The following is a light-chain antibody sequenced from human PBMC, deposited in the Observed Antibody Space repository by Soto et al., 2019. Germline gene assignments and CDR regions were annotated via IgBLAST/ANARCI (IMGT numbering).Light chain of an antibody. J-gene: IGKJ2*01. Sequence: DIVLTQSPGTLSLSPGERATLSCRTRQSVSNTYLAWYQQKPGQAPRLLIYGASSRATGIPDRFSGSGSGTDFTLTISRLEHEYFAVYYCQQYGTSPPVYAFGQGTKLEIK. CDR1: QSVSNTY. V-gene: IGKV3-20*01. CDR2: GAS. CDR3: QQYGTSPPVYA.